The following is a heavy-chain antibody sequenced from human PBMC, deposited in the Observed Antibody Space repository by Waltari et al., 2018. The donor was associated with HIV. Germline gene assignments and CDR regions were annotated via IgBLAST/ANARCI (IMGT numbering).Heavy chain of an antibody. CDR1: GSSFTTSC. D-gene: IGHD3-22*01. J-gene: IGHJ5*02. CDR2: IYPGDSDT. V-gene: IGHV5-51*01. CDR3: ARHEQYYYDSSGYYGWFDP. Sequence: EVQLLQSGAEVKRPGESLKISCKGSGSSFTTSCLGCVRQLPGKGLEWMGIIYPGDSDTRYSPSFQGQVTISADKSISTAYLQWSSLKASDTAMYYCARHEQYYYDSSGYYGWFDPWGQGTLVTVSS.